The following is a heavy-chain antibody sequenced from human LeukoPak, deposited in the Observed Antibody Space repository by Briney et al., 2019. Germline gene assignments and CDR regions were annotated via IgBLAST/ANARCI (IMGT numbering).Heavy chain of an antibody. CDR1: GFTFSGYW. Sequence: QAGGSLRLSCAASGFTFSGYWMHWVRQAPGKGLEWVAVISYDGSNKYYADSVKGRFTISRDNSKNTLYLQMNSLRAEDTAVYYCAKDQGPHSGYDLQYYYYYGMDVWGQGTTVTVSS. D-gene: IGHD5-12*01. V-gene: IGHV3-30*18. CDR2: ISYDGSNK. CDR3: AKDQGPHSGYDLQYYYYYGMDV. J-gene: IGHJ6*02.